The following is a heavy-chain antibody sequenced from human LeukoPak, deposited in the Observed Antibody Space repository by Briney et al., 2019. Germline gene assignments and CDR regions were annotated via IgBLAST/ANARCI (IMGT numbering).Heavy chain of an antibody. D-gene: IGHD3-10*01. J-gene: IGHJ4*02. V-gene: IGHV4-4*07. CDR2: IYSSGTT. CDR1: GGSTINYF. CDR3: ARAEGSGSGAYTLDY. Sequence: SETLSRTCTVSGGSTINYFRSWIRQPAGKGLEWIGHIYSSGTTHYNPSLNNRVTISLDASTSQFSLHLNSVTAADTAVYFCARAEGSGSGAYTLDYWGQGIPVTVSS.